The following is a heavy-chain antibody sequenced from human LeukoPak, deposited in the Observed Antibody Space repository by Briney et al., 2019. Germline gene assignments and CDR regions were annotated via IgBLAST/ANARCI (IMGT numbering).Heavy chain of an antibody. CDR1: GGSISSGSYY. Sequence: SETLSLTCTVSGGSISSGSYYWSWIRQPAGKGLEWIGRIYTSGSTNYNPSLKSRVTMSVDTSKNQFSLKLSSVTAADTAVYYCARNSPSTNTVVLDYWGQGTLVTVSS. V-gene: IGHV4-61*02. D-gene: IGHD4-23*01. J-gene: IGHJ4*02. CDR2: IYTSGST. CDR3: ARNSPSTNTVVLDY.